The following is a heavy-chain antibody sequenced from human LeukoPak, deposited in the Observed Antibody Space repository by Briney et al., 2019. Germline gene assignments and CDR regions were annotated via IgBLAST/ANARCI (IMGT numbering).Heavy chain of an antibody. Sequence: PSETLSLTCTVSGGSISSGSYYWGWIRQPPGKGLEWIGSIYHSGSTYYNPSLKSRVTISVDTSKNQFSLKLSSVTAADTAVYYCASQWGSGSYYYYFDYWGQGTLVTVSS. D-gene: IGHD1-26*01. CDR2: IYHSGST. V-gene: IGHV4-39*07. CDR1: GGSISSGSYY. CDR3: ASQWGSGSYYYYFDY. J-gene: IGHJ4*02.